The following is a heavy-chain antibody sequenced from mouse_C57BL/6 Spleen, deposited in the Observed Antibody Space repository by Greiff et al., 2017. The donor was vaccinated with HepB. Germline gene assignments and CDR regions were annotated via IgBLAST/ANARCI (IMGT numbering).Heavy chain of an antibody. CDR1: GFSLTSYA. J-gene: IGHJ1*03. V-gene: IGHV2-9-1*01. CDR3: ARENYGSSYGRDWYFDV. CDR2: IWTGGGT. D-gene: IGHD1-1*01. Sequence: QVQLKQSGPGLVAPSQSLSITCTVSGFSLTSYAISWVRQPPGKGLEWLGVIWTGGGTNYNSALKSRLSISKDNSKSQVFLKMNSLQTDDTARYYCARENYGSSYGRDWYFDVWGTGTTVTVSS.